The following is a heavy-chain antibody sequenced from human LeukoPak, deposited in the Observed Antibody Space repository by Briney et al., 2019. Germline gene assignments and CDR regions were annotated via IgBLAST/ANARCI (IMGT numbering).Heavy chain of an antibody. Sequence: PGGTLRLSCAASGFTFSDHYMDWVRQAPGKGLEWDVRTRNKANSYTTEYAASVKGRFTISRDDSKNSLYLQMNSLKTEDTAVYYCTRGDGYNFYYFDYWGQGTLVTVSS. V-gene: IGHV3-72*01. J-gene: IGHJ4*02. CDR1: GFTFSDHY. CDR2: TRNKANSYTT. D-gene: IGHD5-24*01. CDR3: TRGDGYNFYYFDY.